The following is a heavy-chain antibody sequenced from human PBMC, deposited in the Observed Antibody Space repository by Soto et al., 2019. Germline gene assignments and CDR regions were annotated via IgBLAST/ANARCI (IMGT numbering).Heavy chain of an antibody. CDR3: AKSPNFYCSSPNCYKYYFEH. CDR1: GGSFSGYS. J-gene: IGHJ4*02. Sequence: SETLSLTCAVYGGSFSGYSWSWIRQPPGKGLEWIGEINHGGSTNYNPSLKSRVTISVDTSKNQFSLYLQMNSLRPEDTAVYYCAKSPNFYCSSPNCYKYYFEHWGQGTRVTVSS. CDR2: INHGGST. V-gene: IGHV4-34*01. D-gene: IGHD2-2*02.